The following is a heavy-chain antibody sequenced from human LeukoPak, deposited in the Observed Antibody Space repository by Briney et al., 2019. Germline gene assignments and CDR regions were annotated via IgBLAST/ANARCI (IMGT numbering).Heavy chain of an antibody. CDR2: ISAYNGYT. CDR3: ATVLRYFDWRGY. Sequence: GASVKVSCKASGYSFTNYGISWVRQAPGQGLEWMGRISAYNGYTHFAQKFQGRVTMTTDTSTDTAYMELSSLRSEDTAVYYCATVLRYFDWRGYWGQGTLATVSS. V-gene: IGHV1-18*01. CDR1: GYSFTNYG. J-gene: IGHJ4*02. D-gene: IGHD3-9*01.